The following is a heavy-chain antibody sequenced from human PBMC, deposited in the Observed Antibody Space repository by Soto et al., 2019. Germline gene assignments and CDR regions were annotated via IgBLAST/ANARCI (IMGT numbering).Heavy chain of an antibody. CDR2: ISQSGFT. Sequence: QVQLHQRGAGLLRPSETLSLTCAVSTESLRGYYWTWIRQSPGKGLEWIGEISQSGFTNYNPSLESRVTLSVDTSKSELSLHLTSMTAADTALYYCARGLFSSGWYSDFDPWGQGTPVTVSS. V-gene: IGHV4-34*01. J-gene: IGHJ5*02. D-gene: IGHD6-19*01. CDR3: ARGLFSSGWYSDFDP. CDR1: TESLRGYY.